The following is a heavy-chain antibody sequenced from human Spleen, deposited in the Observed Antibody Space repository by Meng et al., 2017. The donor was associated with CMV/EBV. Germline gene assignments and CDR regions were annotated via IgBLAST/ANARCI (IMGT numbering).Heavy chain of an antibody. J-gene: IGHJ6*02. Sequence: GESLKISCVVSGLTASISHMNWVRQAPGKGLEWVAVIWYDGSNKYYADSVKGRFTISRDNARNSLYLQMNSLGAEDTAVYYCARPQESPRMWGQGTAVTVSS. CDR2: IWYDGSNK. CDR3: ARPQESPRM. CDR1: GLTASISH. V-gene: IGHV3-33*08.